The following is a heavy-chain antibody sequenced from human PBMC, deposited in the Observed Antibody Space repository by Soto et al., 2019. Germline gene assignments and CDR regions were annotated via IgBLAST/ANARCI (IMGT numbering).Heavy chain of an antibody. D-gene: IGHD1-1*01. CDR3: SSRTDGHGT. CDR1: GFTFTSYA. V-gene: IGHV3-23*01. Sequence: PGGSLRLSCEASGFTFTSYAMSWVRQAPGKGLEWVSGISSSGGSTYYADSVKGRFTISRDNSKNKMYLQMNSLRAEDTAVYYCSSRTDGHGTWGQETLVTVSS. J-gene: IGHJ5*02. CDR2: ISSSGGST.